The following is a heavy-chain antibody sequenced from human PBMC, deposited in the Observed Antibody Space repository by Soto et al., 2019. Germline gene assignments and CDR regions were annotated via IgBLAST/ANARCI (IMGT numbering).Heavy chain of an antibody. CDR3: ARRGYCSGGSCFSASFDI. V-gene: IGHV5-51*01. CDR2: INPGDSDA. Sequence: GESLKISCKGSGYSFTSYWIGWVRQMPGKGLEWMGIINPGDSDARYSPSFQGQVTISADKSISTAYLQWSSLKASDTAMYYCARRGYCSGGSCFSASFDIWGQGTMVTVSS. D-gene: IGHD2-15*01. CDR1: GYSFTSYW. J-gene: IGHJ3*02.